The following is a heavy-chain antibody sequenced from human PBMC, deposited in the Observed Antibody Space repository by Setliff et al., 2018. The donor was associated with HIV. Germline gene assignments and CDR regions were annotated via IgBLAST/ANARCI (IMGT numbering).Heavy chain of an antibody. CDR2: ISNSRTTT. Sequence: PGGSLRLSCAASGFTFSDYYMTWIRQAPGKGLEWISYISNSRTTTSYADSVKGRFTISRDNAKNSLYLQMNSLRAEDTAVYYCAKDYSSGWFDYWGQGTLVTVSS. CDR1: GFTFSDYY. V-gene: IGHV3-11*01. CDR3: AKDYSSGWFDY. D-gene: IGHD6-19*01. J-gene: IGHJ4*02.